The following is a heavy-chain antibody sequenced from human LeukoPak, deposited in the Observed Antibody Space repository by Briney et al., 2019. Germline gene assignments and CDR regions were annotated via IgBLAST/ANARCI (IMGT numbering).Heavy chain of an antibody. CDR2: KYYSGST. V-gene: IGHV4-39*07. CDR3: ARYSYDILTGYPKGWFDP. CDR1: GGSISSSVYY. Sequence: PSETLSLTCTVSGGSISSSVYYWGWIRQPPGKGLEWIGTKYYSGSTYYNPSLKSRVTISVDTSKNQFSLKLSSVTAADTAVYYCARYSYDILTGYPKGWFDPWGQGTLVTVSS. D-gene: IGHD3-9*01. J-gene: IGHJ5*02.